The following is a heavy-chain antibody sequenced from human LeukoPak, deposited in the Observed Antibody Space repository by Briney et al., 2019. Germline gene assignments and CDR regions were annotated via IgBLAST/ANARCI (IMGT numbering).Heavy chain of an antibody. Sequence: PSETLSLTCTVSGGSISSYYWSWIRQPPGKGLEWIGYIYYSGSTNYNPSLKSRVTISVDTSKNQFSLKLSSVTAEDTAVYYCAKDSSSGWPDYWGQGTLVTVSS. CDR2: IYYSGST. CDR1: GGSISSYY. V-gene: IGHV4-59*01. CDR3: AKDSSSGWPDY. J-gene: IGHJ4*02. D-gene: IGHD6-19*01.